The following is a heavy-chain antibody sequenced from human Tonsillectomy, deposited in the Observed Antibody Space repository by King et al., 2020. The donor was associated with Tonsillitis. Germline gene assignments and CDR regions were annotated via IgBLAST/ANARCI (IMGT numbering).Heavy chain of an antibody. CDR1: GGSIISSAHY. Sequence: QLQESGPVLVKPSETLSLTCTVSGGSIISSAHYSGWVRQPPGRGLERIGGVYYTGTTYYNPSLQSRVTNSVDTSVNQSSLNLTSVTAADTAVYYCAKPHYDRSGYWGAFDLWGHGTMVTVSS. J-gene: IGHJ3*01. CDR2: VYYTGTT. D-gene: IGHD3-22*01. CDR3: AKPHYDRSGYWGAFDL. V-gene: IGHV4-39*01.